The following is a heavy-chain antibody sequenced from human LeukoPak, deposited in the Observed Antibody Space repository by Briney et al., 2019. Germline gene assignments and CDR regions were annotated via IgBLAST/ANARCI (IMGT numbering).Heavy chain of an antibody. V-gene: IGHV4-34*01. Sequence: SETLSLTCAVYGGSFSGYYWSWIRQPPGKGLEWIGEINHSGSTNYNPSLKSRVTISVDTSKNQFSLKLSSVTAADTAVYYCARAGVVVVAAKHYYYGMDVWGKGTTVTVSS. CDR1: GGSFSGYY. J-gene: IGHJ6*04. D-gene: IGHD2-15*01. CDR2: INHSGST. CDR3: ARAGVVVVAAKHYYYGMDV.